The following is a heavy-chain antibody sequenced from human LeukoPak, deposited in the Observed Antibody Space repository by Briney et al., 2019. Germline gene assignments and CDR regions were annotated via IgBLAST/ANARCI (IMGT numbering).Heavy chain of an antibody. J-gene: IGHJ4*02. D-gene: IGHD2-2*02. Sequence: PGGSLRLSCAASGFTFSSYWMSWVRQAPGKGLEWVATMSFDVNNKYYADSVRGRFTISRDNSKNTLYLQMNSLGAEDTAVNSCARGYCTSSSCYNDYWGQGTLVTVSS. CDR1: GFTFSSYW. CDR3: ARGYCTSSSCYNDY. V-gene: IGHV3-30*03. CDR2: MSFDVNNK.